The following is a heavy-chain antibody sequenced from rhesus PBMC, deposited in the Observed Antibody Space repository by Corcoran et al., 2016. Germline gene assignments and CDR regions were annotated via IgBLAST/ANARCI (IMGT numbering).Heavy chain of an antibody. V-gene: IGHV4-106*01. Sequence: QVQLQESGPGLVKPSETLSLTCAVSCGSISDDYYWSWIRQPPGKGLEWIGYIYGSGWGTNYNPTLKNRVTISIDTSKNQFSLRLSSVAAADTAVYYCARDLGGFDYWGQGVLVTVSS. J-gene: IGHJ4*01. D-gene: IGHD3-34*01. CDR2: IYGSGWGT. CDR1: CGSISDDYY. CDR3: ARDLGGFDY.